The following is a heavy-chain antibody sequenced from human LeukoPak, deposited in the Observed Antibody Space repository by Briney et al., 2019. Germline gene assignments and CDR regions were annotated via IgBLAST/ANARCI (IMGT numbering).Heavy chain of an antibody. CDR3: AKDSWFGSPALDY. D-gene: IGHD3-10*01. CDR1: GFTFSSSW. Sequence: GGSLRLSCAASGFTFSSSWMSWVRQAPGKGLEWVANIKEDGSEKYYVDSVKGRFTISRDNAQNSLYLHMNSLRAEDTATYYCAKDSWFGSPALDYWGQGTLVTVSS. V-gene: IGHV3-7*01. CDR2: IKEDGSEK. J-gene: IGHJ4*02.